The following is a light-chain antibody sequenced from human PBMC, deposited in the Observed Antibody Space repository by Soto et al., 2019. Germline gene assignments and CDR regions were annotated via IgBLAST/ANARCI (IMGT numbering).Light chain of an antibody. CDR3: QQYDNLPFT. CDR1: QDINKY. CDR2: DAS. V-gene: IGKV1-33*01. Sequence: DILMTQSPSSLSASVGDRVTITCQASQDINKYLSWYQQKPGKAPKILTYDASNLEVGVPSRFSASGSGTDFTFTISSLQPEDVATYFCQQYDNLPFTFGPGTRVDIK. J-gene: IGKJ3*01.